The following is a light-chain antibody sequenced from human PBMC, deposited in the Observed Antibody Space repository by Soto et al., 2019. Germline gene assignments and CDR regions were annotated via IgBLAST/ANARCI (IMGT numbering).Light chain of an antibody. CDR1: QSISTS. J-gene: IGKJ2*01. V-gene: IGKV1-39*01. Sequence: DIQMTQSPSSLSASVGDRVTITCRASQSISTSLNWYQQKPGRAPKLLIYAASYLQSGVPSRFSGSGSGTEFTLTISSLQPEDLATYFCQQSDHSPMYTFGQGTDLKIK. CDR2: AAS. CDR3: QQSDHSPMYT.